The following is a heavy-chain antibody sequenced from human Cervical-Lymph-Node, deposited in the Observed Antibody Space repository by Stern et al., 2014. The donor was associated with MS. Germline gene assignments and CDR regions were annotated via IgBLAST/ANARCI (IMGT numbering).Heavy chain of an antibody. CDR3: SRAHIYHYYAMDV. D-gene: IGHD2-21*01. V-gene: IGHV3-49*03. CDR1: GFTFGDYS. CDR2: IRSTPYGGTS. J-gene: IGHJ6*02. Sequence: EVQLVESGGGLGQPGRSLTLSCSSSGFTFGDYSMTWFRQAPGKGLEWVGFIRSTPYGGTSEYAASVNGRFTISRDDSKSSAYLQMNSLIPEDTAVYYCSRAHIYHYYAMDVWGLGTTVTVSS.